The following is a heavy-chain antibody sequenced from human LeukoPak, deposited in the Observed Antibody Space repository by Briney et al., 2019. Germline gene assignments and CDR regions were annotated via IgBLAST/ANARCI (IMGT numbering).Heavy chain of an antibody. CDR2: IYYSGST. D-gene: IGHD1-1*01. CDR1: GGSISSSSYY. J-gene: IGHJ4*02. Sequence: SETLSLTCTVSGGSISSSSYYWGWIRQPPGKGLEWIGSIYYSGSTYYNPSLKSRVTISVDTSKNQFSLKLSSVTAADTAVYYCARHSRLGRLFDYWGQGTLVTVSS. V-gene: IGHV4-39*01. CDR3: ARHSRLGRLFDY.